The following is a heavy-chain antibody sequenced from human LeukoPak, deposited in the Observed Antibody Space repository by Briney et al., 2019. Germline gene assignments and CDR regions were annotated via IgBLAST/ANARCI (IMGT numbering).Heavy chain of an antibody. CDR2: MNPNSGNT. J-gene: IGHJ4*02. V-gene: IGHV1-8*01. Sequence: ASVKVSCRASGYTSTSYDINWVRQATGQGLEWMGWMNPNSGNTGYAQKFQGRVTMTRNTSISTAYMELSSLRSEDTAVYYCARAWVYSGYDTLNDWGQGTLVTVSS. CDR1: GYTSTSYD. CDR3: ARAWVYSGYDTLND. D-gene: IGHD5-12*01.